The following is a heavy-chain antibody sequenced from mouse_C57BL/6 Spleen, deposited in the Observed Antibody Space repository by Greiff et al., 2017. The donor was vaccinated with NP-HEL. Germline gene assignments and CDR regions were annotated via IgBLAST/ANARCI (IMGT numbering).Heavy chain of an antibody. CDR3: ARLDYGAYYYAMDY. J-gene: IGHJ4*01. V-gene: IGHV1-50*01. CDR1: GYTFTSYW. Sequence: QVQLQQSGAELVKPGASVKLSCKASGYTFTSYWMQWVKQRPGQGLEWIGEIDPSDSYTNYNQKFKGKATLTVDTSSSTAYMQLSSLTSEDSAVYYCARLDYGAYYYAMDYWGQGTSVTVS. D-gene: IGHD1-1*01. CDR2: IDPSDSYT.